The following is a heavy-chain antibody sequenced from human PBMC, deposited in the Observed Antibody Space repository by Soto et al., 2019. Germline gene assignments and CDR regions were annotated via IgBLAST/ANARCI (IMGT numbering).Heavy chain of an antibody. CDR2: INAGNGNT. J-gene: IGHJ4*02. CDR1: GYTFSSYA. D-gene: IGHD3-9*01. Sequence: QVQLVQSGAEEKKPGASVKVSCKASGYTFSSYAIHWVRQAPGRGLEWMGWINAGNGNTKYSQKLQGRVTITRDTPASRAYMELNSLRSEDTAVEYCAGVDLTYWGQGTLVTVSS. V-gene: IGHV1-3*05. CDR3: AGVDLTY.